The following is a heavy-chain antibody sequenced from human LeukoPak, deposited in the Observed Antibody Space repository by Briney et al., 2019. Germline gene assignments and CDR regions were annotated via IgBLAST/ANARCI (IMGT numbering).Heavy chain of an antibody. Sequence: PGGSLRLSCTVSGFTFRKYIMTWVRRAPGKGLEWVSVISGSGGSTYYADSVKGRFTISRDNSKNTLYLQMNSLRAEDTAVYYCAKDPFIAVAGTGTPGYWGQGTLVTVSS. J-gene: IGHJ4*02. CDR1: GFTFRKYI. V-gene: IGHV3-23*01. D-gene: IGHD6-19*01. CDR3: AKDPFIAVAGTGTPGY. CDR2: ISGSGGST.